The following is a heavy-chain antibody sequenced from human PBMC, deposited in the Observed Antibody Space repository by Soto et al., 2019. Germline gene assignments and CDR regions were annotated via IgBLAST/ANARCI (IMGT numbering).Heavy chain of an antibody. CDR1: GYTFTSYG. V-gene: IGHV1-18*01. CDR2: ISAYNGNT. Sequence: QVQLVQSGAEVKKPGASVKVSCKASGYTFTSYGISWVRQAPGQGLEWMGWISAYNGNTNYAQKLQGRVTMTTDTSTSTAYKKLRSLRSDDADVYYCGRGGVSYSSSWYEEFSDAFGLRGQGTMVTVPS. D-gene: IGHD6-13*01. CDR3: GRGGVSYSSSWYEEFSDAFGL. J-gene: IGHJ3*01.